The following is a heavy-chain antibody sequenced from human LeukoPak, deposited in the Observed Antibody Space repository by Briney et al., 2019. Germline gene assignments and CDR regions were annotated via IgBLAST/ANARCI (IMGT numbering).Heavy chain of an antibody. Sequence: PGGSLRLSCAASGFTVSSNYMSWVRQAPGKGLEWFSVIYSGGRTYYADSVKGRFTISRDNSKNTLYLQMNSLRAEDTAVYYCARDGGDSGYDLDYWGQGTLVTVSS. CDR3: ARDGGDSGYDLDY. J-gene: IGHJ4*02. CDR2: IYSGGRT. V-gene: IGHV3-53*01. D-gene: IGHD5-12*01. CDR1: GFTVSSNY.